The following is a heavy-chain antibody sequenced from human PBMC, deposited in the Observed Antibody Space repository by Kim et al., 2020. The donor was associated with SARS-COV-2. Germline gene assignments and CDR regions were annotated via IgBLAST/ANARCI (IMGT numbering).Heavy chain of an antibody. CDR3: AGGIDVVAASDR. CDR1: GDSMSSYY. CDR2: IYATGYS. Sequence: SETLSLTCTVSGDSMSSYYWSWIRQPAGKGLEWIGRIYATGYSSYNPTLRSRVTMSVDTSRSHFSLKLRSVSAADTAVYYCAGGIDVVAASDRWGQGILVTVSS. J-gene: IGHJ5*02. V-gene: IGHV4-4*07. D-gene: IGHD1-26*01.